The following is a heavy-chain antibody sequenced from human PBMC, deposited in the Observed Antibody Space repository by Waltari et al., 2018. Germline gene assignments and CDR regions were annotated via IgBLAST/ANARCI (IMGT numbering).Heavy chain of an antibody. CDR2: INHSGST. CDR1: GGSFSGYY. D-gene: IGHD6-13*01. V-gene: IGHV4-34*01. J-gene: IGHJ2*01. CDR3: AGGAAAGIHWYFDL. Sequence: QVQLQQWGAGLLKPSETLSLTCAVYGGSFSGYYWSWIRQPPGKGLEWIGEINHSGSTNYNPSLKSRVTISVDTSKNQFSLKLSSVTAADTAVYYCAGGAAAGIHWYFDLWGRGTLVTVSS.